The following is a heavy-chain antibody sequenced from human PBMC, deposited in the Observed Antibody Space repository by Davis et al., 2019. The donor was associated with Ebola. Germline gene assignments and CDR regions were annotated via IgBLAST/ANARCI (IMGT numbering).Heavy chain of an antibody. Sequence: SVQVSCKASGGTFSSYAISWVRQAAGQGLEWMGGIIPIFGTANYAQKFQGRVTITADESTSTAYMELSSLRSEDTAVYYCAGDKNTYYDFWSGSWFDPWGQGTLVTVSS. V-gene: IGHV1-69*13. CDR3: AGDKNTYYDFWSGSWFDP. CDR1: GGTFSSYA. D-gene: IGHD3-3*01. J-gene: IGHJ5*02. CDR2: IIPIFGTA.